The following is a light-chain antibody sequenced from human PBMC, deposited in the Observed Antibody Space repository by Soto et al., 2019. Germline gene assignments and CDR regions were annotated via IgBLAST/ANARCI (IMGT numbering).Light chain of an antibody. V-gene: IGKV3D-20*02. Sequence: EIVMTQSPATLSVSPGERATLSCRASQSVSSSYLAWYQQKPGQAPRLLIYGASRRATGIPDRFSGSGSGTDFTLTISSLEPEDFAVYYCQQRGNWPSLTFGGGTKVDIK. CDR1: QSVSSSY. CDR2: GAS. CDR3: QQRGNWPSLT. J-gene: IGKJ4*01.